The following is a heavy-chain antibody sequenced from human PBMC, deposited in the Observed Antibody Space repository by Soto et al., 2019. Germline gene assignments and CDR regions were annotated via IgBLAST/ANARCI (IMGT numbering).Heavy chain of an antibody. CDR1: GFTFSTYW. Sequence: EVQLVESGGGLVQPGGSLRLSCAASGFTFSTYWMTWVRQAPGKGLEWVANINQDGSEKYYVDSVKGRFTISRDNNKNSLFLQMSSLRAEDTALYYCARDKAVGATTGSSFHYWGQGTLVTVSS. J-gene: IGHJ4*02. CDR3: ARDKAVGATTGSSFHY. D-gene: IGHD1-26*01. V-gene: IGHV3-7*01. CDR2: INQDGSEK.